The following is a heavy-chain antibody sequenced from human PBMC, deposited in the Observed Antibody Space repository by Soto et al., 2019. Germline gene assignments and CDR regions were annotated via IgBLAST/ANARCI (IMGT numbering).Heavy chain of an antibody. J-gene: IGHJ6*02. V-gene: IGHV4-39*01. Sequence: SETLSLTCTVSGGSISSSSYYWGWIRQPPGKGLEWIGSIYYSGSTYYNPSLKSRVTISVDTSKNQFSLMLSSVTAADTAVYYCARRLGTMVRGVIYSYRYYYYGIDVWGQRTTVTVSS. D-gene: IGHD3-10*01. CDR1: GGSISSSSYY. CDR2: IYYSGST. CDR3: ARRLGTMVRGVIYSYRYYYYGIDV.